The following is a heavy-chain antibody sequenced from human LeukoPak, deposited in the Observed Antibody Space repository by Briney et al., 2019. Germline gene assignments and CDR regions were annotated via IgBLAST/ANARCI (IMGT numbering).Heavy chain of an antibody. CDR2: INHSGST. Sequence: SETLSLTCAVYGGSFSGYYWSWIRQPPGKGLEWIGEINHSGSTNYNPSLKSRVTISVDTSKNQFSLKLSSVTAADTAVYYCARGSPDIAVARWRVAYWGQGTLVTVSS. J-gene: IGHJ4*02. V-gene: IGHV4-34*01. CDR3: ARGSPDIAVARWRVAY. CDR1: GGSFSGYY. D-gene: IGHD6-19*01.